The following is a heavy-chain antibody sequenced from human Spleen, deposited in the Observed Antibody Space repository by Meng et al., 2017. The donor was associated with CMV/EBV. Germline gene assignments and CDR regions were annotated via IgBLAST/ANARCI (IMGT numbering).Heavy chain of an antibody. D-gene: IGHD4-11*01. J-gene: IGHJ4*02. Sequence: GESLKISCAASEFTFSSYSLSWVRQAPGKGLEWVSYLSSSSTTIYYADSVKGRFTISRDNAKNSLYLQMNSLRAEDTAVYYCARDRIHRDYRVIDYWGQGTLVTVSS. CDR2: LSSSSTTI. V-gene: IGHV3-48*04. CDR3: ARDRIHRDYRVIDY. CDR1: EFTFSSYS.